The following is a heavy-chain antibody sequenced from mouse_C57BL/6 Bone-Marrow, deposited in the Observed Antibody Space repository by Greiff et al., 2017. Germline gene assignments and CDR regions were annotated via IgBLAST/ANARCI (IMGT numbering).Heavy chain of an antibody. CDR2: IDPSDSYT. CDR3: AREGLRFYWYFDV. J-gene: IGHJ1*03. V-gene: IGHV1-69*01. CDR1: GYTFTSYW. D-gene: IGHD2-2*01. Sequence: QVQLQQPGAELVMPGALVKLSCKASGYTFTSYWMHWVKQRPGQGLEWIGEIDPSDSYTNYNQKFKGKSTLTVDKSSSTAYMQLSSLTSEDSAVYYCAREGLRFYWYFDVWGTGTTVTVSS.